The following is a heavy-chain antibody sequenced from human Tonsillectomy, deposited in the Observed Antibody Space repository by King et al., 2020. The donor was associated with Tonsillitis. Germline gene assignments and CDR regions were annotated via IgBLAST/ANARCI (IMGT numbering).Heavy chain of an antibody. V-gene: IGHV3-43*01. CDR3: AKDETGSGWSDYYYGMDV. D-gene: IGHD6-19*01. CDR1: GFTFDDYT. CDR2: ISWDGGST. J-gene: IGHJ6*02. Sequence: VQLVESGGVVVQPGGSLRLSCAASGFTFDDYTMHWVRHAPGKGLEWVSLISWDGGSTYYADSVKGRFTLSRDNSKNSLYLQMNSLRTEDTALYYCAKDETGSGWSDYYYGMDVWGQGTTVTVSS.